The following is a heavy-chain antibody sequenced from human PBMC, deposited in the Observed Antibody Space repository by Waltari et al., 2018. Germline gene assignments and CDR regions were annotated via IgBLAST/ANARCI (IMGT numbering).Heavy chain of an antibody. Sequence: QVQLVQSGAEVKTPGSSVRVSCKASGGTFSSHALSWVRQAPGQGREWMGGIMPNRGIANYAQKFQGRVTITADETTSTAYMELSSLRSEDTAVYYWAREIPSFQGYWTGGVCHRCYAFDIWGQGTMVTVSS. J-gene: IGHJ3*02. V-gene: IGHV1-69*04. D-gene: IGHD2-8*02. CDR3: AREIPSFQGYWTGGVCHRCYAFDI. CDR2: IMPNRGIA. CDR1: GGTFSSHA.